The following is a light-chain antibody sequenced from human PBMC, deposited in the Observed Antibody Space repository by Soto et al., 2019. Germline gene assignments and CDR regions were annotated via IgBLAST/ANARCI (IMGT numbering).Light chain of an antibody. CDR2: GAS. V-gene: IGKV3-15*01. CDR3: QQYNNWPIT. Sequence: EIVMTQSPATLSVSPGERATLSCRASQNILTNLAWYQQRPGQSPRLVIYGASTRATGIPARFSGSGSGTEFTLTISRLQSEDFVVYYCQQYNNWPITFGQGTRLEIK. J-gene: IGKJ5*01. CDR1: QNILTN.